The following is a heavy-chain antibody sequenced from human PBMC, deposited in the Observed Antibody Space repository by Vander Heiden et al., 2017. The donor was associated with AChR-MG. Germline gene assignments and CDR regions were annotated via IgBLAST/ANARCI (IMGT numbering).Heavy chain of an antibody. CDR3: ARGRQTTIFGVVITTPKRWFDP. CDR2: MNPNSGNT. CDR1: GYTFTSYD. J-gene: IGHJ5*02. D-gene: IGHD3-3*01. V-gene: IGHV1-8*01. Sequence: QVQLVQSGAEVKKPGASVKVSCKASGYTFTSYDINWVRQATGQGLEWMGWMNPNSGNTGYAQKFQGRVTMTRNTSISTAYMELSSLRSEDTAVYYCARGRQTTIFGVVITTPKRWFDPWGQGTLVTVSS.